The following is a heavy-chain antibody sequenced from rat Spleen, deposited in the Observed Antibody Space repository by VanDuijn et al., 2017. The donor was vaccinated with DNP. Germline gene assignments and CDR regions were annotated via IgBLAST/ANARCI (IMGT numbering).Heavy chain of an antibody. D-gene: IGHD1-6*01. CDR1: EFTFNNYW. J-gene: IGHJ4*01. V-gene: IGHV5-31*01. CDR3: AKGPPVYGVMDA. CDR2: ITNTGGST. Sequence: EVQLVESGGGLVQPGRSLKLSCVASEFTFNNYWMTWIRQAPGRGLEWVASITNTGGSTYYPDSVKGRFTISRDNAENTVYLQMNSLRSEDTATYYCAKGPPVYGVMDAWGQGASVTVSS.